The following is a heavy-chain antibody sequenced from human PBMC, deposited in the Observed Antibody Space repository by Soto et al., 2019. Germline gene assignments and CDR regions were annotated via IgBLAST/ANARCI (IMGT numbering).Heavy chain of an antibody. CDR3: ARDRPFNTAAGDWGWFDP. CDR2: ISAYNGNT. V-gene: IGHV1-18*01. Sequence: ASVKVSCKASGYTFTSYGISWVRQAPGQGLEWMGWISAYNGNTNYAQKLQGRVTMTTDTSTSTAYMELRSLRSDDTAVYYCARDRPFNTAAGDWGWFDPWGQGTLVTVSS. D-gene: IGHD6-13*01. J-gene: IGHJ5*02. CDR1: GYTFTSYG.